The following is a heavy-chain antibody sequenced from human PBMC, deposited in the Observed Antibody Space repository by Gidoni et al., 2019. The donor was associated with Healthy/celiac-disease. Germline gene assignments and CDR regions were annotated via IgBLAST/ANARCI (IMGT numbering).Heavy chain of an antibody. V-gene: IGHV2-5*01. J-gene: IGHJ3*02. Sequence: QITLKESGPTLVKPTQTLTLTCTFSGFSLSTSGVGVGWIRQPPGKALEWLALIYWNDDKRYSPSLKSRLTITKDTSKNQVVLTMTNMDPVDTATYYCAHSSDRLVRSTRYYYDSSGYYPGDAFDIWGQGTMVTVSS. CDR2: IYWNDDK. D-gene: IGHD3-22*01. CDR3: AHSSDRLVRSTRYYYDSSGYYPGDAFDI. CDR1: GFSLSTSGVG.